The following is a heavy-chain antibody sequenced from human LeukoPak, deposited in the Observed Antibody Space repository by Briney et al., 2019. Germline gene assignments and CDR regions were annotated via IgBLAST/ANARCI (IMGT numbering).Heavy chain of an antibody. J-gene: IGHJ6*03. V-gene: IGHV3-21*01. CDR2: ISSSSSYI. CDR3: ARVGYSYGSPHYYSYYYMDV. D-gene: IGHD5-18*01. CDR1: GFTFSSYS. Sequence: GGSLRLSCAASGFTFSSYSMNWVRQAPGKGLEWVSSISSSSSYIYYADSVKGRFTISRDNAKNSLYLQMNSLRTEDTAVYYCARVGYSYGSPHYYSYYYMDVWGKGTTVTVSS.